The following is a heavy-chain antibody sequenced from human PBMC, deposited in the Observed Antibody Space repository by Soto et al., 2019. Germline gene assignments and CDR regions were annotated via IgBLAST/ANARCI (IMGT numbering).Heavy chain of an antibody. CDR2: ISSSSSYI. V-gene: IGHV3-21*01. CDR3: ARADYGGNSGFDY. D-gene: IGHD4-17*01. Sequence: SGGSLRLSCAASGFTFSSYSMNWVRQAPGKGLEWVSSISSSSSYIYYADSVKGRFTISRDNAKNSLYLQMNSLRAEDTAVYYCARADYGGNSGFDYWGQGTLVTVSS. CDR1: GFTFSSYS. J-gene: IGHJ4*02.